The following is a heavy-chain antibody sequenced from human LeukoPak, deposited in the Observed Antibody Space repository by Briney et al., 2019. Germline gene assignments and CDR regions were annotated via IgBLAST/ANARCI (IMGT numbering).Heavy chain of an antibody. V-gene: IGHV3-49*04. CDR3: SRHIVGARTFFDY. D-gene: IGHD1-26*01. Sequence: GRSLRLSCTASGFTSGDYAMSWVRQAPGKGLEWVGFITSKAYGATTDYAASVKGRFTIPRDDSKSIAYLQMNSPKSEDTAVYYCSRHIVGARTFFDYWGQGALVTVSS. J-gene: IGHJ4*02. CDR2: ITSKAYGATT. CDR1: GFTSGDYA.